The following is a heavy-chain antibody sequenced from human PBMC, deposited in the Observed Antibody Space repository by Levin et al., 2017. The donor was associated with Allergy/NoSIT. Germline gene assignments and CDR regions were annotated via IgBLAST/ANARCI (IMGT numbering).Heavy chain of an antibody. V-gene: IGHV3-33*01. Sequence: LSLTCAASGFTFSSYGMHWVRQAPGKGLEWVAVIWYDGSNKYYADSVKGRFTISRDNSKNTLYLQMNSLRAEDTAVYYCARVVSPLVVVAATDDAFDIWGQGTMVTVSS. CDR3: ARVVSPLVVVAATDDAFDI. D-gene: IGHD2-15*01. CDR2: IWYDGSNK. J-gene: IGHJ3*02. CDR1: GFTFSSYG.